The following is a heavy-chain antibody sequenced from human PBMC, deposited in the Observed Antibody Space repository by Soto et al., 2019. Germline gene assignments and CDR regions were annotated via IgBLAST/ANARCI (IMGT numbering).Heavy chain of an antibody. V-gene: IGHV5-10-1*01. J-gene: IGHJ6*02. CDR3: ARHVTPMYYYDSSGSPNLAIYYYGMDV. D-gene: IGHD3-22*01. CDR1: GYSFTSYW. CDR2: IDPSDSYT. Sequence: PGESLKISCQGSGYSFTSYWISWVRQMPGKGLEWMGRIDPSDSYTNYSPSFQGHVTISADKSISTAYLQWSSLKASDTAMYYCARHVTPMYYYDSSGSPNLAIYYYGMDVWGQGTTVTVSS.